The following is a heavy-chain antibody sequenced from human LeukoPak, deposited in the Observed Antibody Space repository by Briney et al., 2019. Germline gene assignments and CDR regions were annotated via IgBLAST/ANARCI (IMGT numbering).Heavy chain of an antibody. CDR3: ARGQITMVRGVIITHDAFDI. CDR2: IYHSGST. D-gene: IGHD3-10*01. V-gene: IGHV4-30-2*01. J-gene: IGHJ3*02. CDR1: GGSISSGGYS. Sequence: PSQTLSLTRAVSGGSISSGGYSWSWIRQPPGKGLEWIGYIYHSGSTYYNPSLKSRVTISVDRSKNQFSLKLSSVTAADTAVYYCARGQITMVRGVIITHDAFDIWGQGTMVTVSS.